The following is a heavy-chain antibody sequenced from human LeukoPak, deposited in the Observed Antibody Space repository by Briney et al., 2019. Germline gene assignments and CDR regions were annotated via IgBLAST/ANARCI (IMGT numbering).Heavy chain of an antibody. J-gene: IGHJ4*02. CDR3: ARSYVLLWFGELLSYYFDY. D-gene: IGHD3-10*01. Sequence: SETLSLTCTVSGGSISSSSYYWGWIRQPPGKGLEWIGSIYYSGSTYYNPSLKSRVTISVDTSKNQFSLKLSSVTAADTAVYYCARSYVLLWFGELLSYYFDYWGQGTLVTVSS. CDR1: GGSISSSSYY. CDR2: IYYSGST. V-gene: IGHV4-39*01.